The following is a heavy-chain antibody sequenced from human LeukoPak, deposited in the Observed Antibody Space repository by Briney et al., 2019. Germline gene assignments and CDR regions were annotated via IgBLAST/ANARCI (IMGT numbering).Heavy chain of an antibody. J-gene: IGHJ4*02. V-gene: IGHV4-34*01. CDR2: INHSGST. CDR3: ARGGGGYSSSWYRHYFDY. CDR1: GGSFSGYY. D-gene: IGHD6-13*01. Sequence: SETLSLTCAVYGGSFSGYYWSWIRQPPGKGLEGIGEINHSGSTNYNPSLKSRVTVSVDTSTTHFSLTLRSVTAADTAVYYCARGGGGYSSSWYRHYFDYWGQGTLVTVSS.